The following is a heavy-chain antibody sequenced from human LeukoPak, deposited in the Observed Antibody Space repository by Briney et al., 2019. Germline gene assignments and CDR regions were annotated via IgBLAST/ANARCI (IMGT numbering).Heavy chain of an antibody. CDR3: ASGFSGSGWYFDY. V-gene: IGHV3-21*01. CDR1: GFTFSSYS. D-gene: IGHD6-19*01. J-gene: IGHJ4*02. CDR2: ISSSSSYI. Sequence: PGGSLRLSCAASGFTFSSYSMNWVRQAPGKGLEWVSSISSSSSYIYYADSVKGRFTISRDNAKNSLYLQMNSLRAEGTAVYYCASGFSGSGWYFDYWGQGTLVTVSS.